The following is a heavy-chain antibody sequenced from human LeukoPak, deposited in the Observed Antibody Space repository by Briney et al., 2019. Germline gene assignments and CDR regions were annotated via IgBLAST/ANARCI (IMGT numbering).Heavy chain of an antibody. D-gene: IGHD6-19*01. V-gene: IGHV1-24*01. CDR3: ATDPIGIAVAVRDY. CDR2: FDPEDGET. J-gene: IGHJ4*02. Sequence: ASVKVSCKVSGYTLTELSMHWVRQAPGDGLERMGGFDPEDGETIYAQKFQGRVTMTEDTSTDTAYMELSSLRSEDTAVYYCATDPIGIAVAVRDYWGQGTLLTVSS. CDR1: GYTLTELS.